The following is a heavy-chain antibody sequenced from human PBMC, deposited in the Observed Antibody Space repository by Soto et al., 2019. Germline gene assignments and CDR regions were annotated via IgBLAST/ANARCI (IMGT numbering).Heavy chain of an antibody. D-gene: IGHD3-9*01. CDR1: GFSLTTNGVG. Sequence: QITLKESGPTRVKPTQTLTLACTFSGFSLTTNGVGVGWIRQPPGKALEWLALIYWDDDKRYSPSLSSRLTITKDTSKHPVVLTMTDVDPVDTATYYCAHRVFWRPFDWSLGWFDPWGQGTLVTVSS. V-gene: IGHV2-5*02. J-gene: IGHJ5*02. CDR2: IYWDDDK. CDR3: AHRVFWRPFDWSLGWFDP.